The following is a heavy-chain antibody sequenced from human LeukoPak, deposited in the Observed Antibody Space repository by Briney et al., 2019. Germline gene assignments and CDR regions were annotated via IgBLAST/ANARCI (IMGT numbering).Heavy chain of an antibody. CDR2: IYHSGST. J-gene: IGHJ4*02. CDR1: GGSISSSNW. Sequence: SETLSLTCAVSGGSISSSNWWSWVRQPPGKGLGCIGEIYHSGSTNYNPSLKSRITISVDTSKNQFSLKLSSVTAAGTAVYYCAPRGFGSGIDYWGQGALVTVSS. V-gene: IGHV4-4*02. D-gene: IGHD3-10*01. CDR3: APRGFGSGIDY.